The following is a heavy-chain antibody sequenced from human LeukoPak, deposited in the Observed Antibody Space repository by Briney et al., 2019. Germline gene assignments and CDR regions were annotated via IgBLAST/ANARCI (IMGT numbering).Heavy chain of an antibody. CDR3: VRDMFAVGGDCA. J-gene: IGHJ5*02. V-gene: IGHV3-74*01. D-gene: IGHD2-21*02. Sequence: TGGSLRLSCAASGFTFSSYWMHWVRQVPGKGLVWVSRINSDGSSTTYADSVKGRFTISRDNAKNTLYLQMNSLTAEATAVYYCVRDMFAVGGDCAWGQGILVTVSS. CDR2: INSDGSST. CDR1: GFTFSSYW.